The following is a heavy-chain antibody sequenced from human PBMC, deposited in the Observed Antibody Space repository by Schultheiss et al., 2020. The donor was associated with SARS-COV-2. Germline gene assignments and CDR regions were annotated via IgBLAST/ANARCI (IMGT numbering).Heavy chain of an antibody. Sequence: GESLKISCAASGFTFSSYAMHWVRQAPGKGLEYVSAISSNGGSTYYPNSVKGSFTISRDNAKNSLYLQMNSLKAEDTAVYYWARAVVVAATDYWGQGTLVTVSS. D-gene: IGHD2-15*01. CDR2: ISSNGGST. J-gene: IGHJ4*02. CDR1: GFTFSSYA. CDR3: ARAVVVAATDY. V-gene: IGHV3-64*01.